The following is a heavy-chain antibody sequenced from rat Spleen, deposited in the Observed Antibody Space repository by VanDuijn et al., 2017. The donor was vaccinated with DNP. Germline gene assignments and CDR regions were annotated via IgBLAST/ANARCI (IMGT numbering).Heavy chain of an antibody. CDR2: MWSDGDT. V-gene: IGHV2-32*01. Sequence: QVQLKESGPVLVQPSQTLSLTCTVSGFSLTSYHVHWVRQPPGKGLEWMGLMWSDGDTSYNSALKSRLSISRDTSKRQVFLKMSSLQTEDTATYYCARDGEFITTSDYVMDVWGQGASVTVSS. CDR3: ARDGEFITTSDYVMDV. CDR1: GFSLTSYH. D-gene: IGHD1-10*01. J-gene: IGHJ4*01.